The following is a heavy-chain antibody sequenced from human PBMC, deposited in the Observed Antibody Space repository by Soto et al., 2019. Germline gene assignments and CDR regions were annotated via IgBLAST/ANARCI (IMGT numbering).Heavy chain of an antibody. Sequence: QVQLVQSGDEVKRPESSMKVSCKPSGGTFNNYAINWVRQAPGQGLEWMGAIIPISGTTKYAQKFQGRVTITADKSTSTVYMDLSSLRSEDTAVYYCARWGGLSCSGAVCFKKPFDYWGQGTLVTVSS. V-gene: IGHV1-69*06. CDR3: ARWGGLSCSGAVCFKKPFDY. J-gene: IGHJ4*02. D-gene: IGHD2-8*02. CDR2: IIPISGTT. CDR1: GGTFNNYA.